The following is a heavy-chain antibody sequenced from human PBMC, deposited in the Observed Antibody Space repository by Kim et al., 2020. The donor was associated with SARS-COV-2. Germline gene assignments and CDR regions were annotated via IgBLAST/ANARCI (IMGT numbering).Heavy chain of an antibody. V-gene: IGHV4-59*01. CDR3: ARGDYVWGSHFDY. CDR2: IYYSGST. CDR1: GGSISSYY. J-gene: IGHJ4*02. Sequence: SETLSLTCTVSGGSISSYYWSWIRQPPGKGLEWIGYIYYSGSTNYNPSLKSRVTISVDTSKNQFSLKLSSVTAADTAVYYCARGDYVWGSHFDYWGQGTLVTVSS. D-gene: IGHD3-16*01.